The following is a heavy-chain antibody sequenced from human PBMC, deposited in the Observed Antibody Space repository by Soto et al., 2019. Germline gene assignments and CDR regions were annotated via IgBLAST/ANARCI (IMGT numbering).Heavy chain of an antibody. CDR1: GFTFSSYT. Sequence: EVQLLESGGGLVQPGGSLRVSCGASGFTFSSYTMSWVRQAPGKGLEWVAAIGGGSTYYAESVRGRFTISRDESKNTLDLQMNSLRAEDTAVYYSAKDSGGWYGALVDYFDYWGQGTLVTVSS. CDR2: IGGGST. J-gene: IGHJ4*02. CDR3: AKDSGGWYGALVDYFDY. D-gene: IGHD6-19*01. V-gene: IGHV3-23*01.